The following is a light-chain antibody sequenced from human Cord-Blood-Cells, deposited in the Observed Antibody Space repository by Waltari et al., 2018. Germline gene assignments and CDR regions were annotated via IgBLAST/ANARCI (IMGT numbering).Light chain of an antibody. CDR1: QSVSSY. Sequence: EIVLTQSPATLSLSPGERATLSCRASQSVSSYLAWYQQQPGQAPRLLIYDASNRATGIPARFSGRGSGTDFTLTISSLEPEDFAVYDCQQPMTFGPGTKGDSK. J-gene: IGKJ3*01. CDR3: QQPMT. V-gene: IGKV3-11*01. CDR2: DAS.